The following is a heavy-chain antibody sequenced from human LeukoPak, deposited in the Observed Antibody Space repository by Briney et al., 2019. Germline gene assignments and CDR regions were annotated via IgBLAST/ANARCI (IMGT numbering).Heavy chain of an antibody. Sequence: GESLKISCKVSGYSFTNYWITWVRQMPGKGLEWMGRIDPSDSYTNYSPSFQGHVTISADKSISTAYLQWSSLKASDTPKYYWAKLGDSGSLDYWGQGTLVTVSS. V-gene: IGHV5-10-1*01. CDR3: AKLGDSGSLDY. J-gene: IGHJ4*02. CDR1: GYSFTNYW. CDR2: IDPSDSYT. D-gene: IGHD3-10*01.